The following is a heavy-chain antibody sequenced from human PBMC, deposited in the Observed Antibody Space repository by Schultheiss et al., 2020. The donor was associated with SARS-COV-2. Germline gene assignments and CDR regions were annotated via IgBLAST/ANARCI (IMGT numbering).Heavy chain of an antibody. D-gene: IGHD3-3*01. J-gene: IGHJ6*02. Sequence: SQTLSLTCTVSGGSISSYYWSWIRQPPGKGLEGIGYIYYSGSTNYNPSLKSRVTISVDTSKNQFSLKLSSVTAADTAVYYCARGCPHPRDRSSYYKFHYYYYGMDVWGQGTTVTVSS. V-gene: IGHV4-59*01. CDR1: GGSISSYY. CDR3: ARGCPHPRDRSSYYKFHYYYYGMDV. CDR2: IYYSGST.